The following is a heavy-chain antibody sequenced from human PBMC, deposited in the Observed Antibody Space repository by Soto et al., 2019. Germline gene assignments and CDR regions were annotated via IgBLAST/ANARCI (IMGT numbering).Heavy chain of an antibody. D-gene: IGHD3-3*01. Sequence: SETLSLTCAVYGESFSDYYWNWVRQPPGRGLEWIGEINHSGSTNYKSSLKSRVTISVDTSKNQFSLKLNSVTAADTAVYYCARRRLSGFWSGRNSYYYYYMDVWGKGTTVTVSS. J-gene: IGHJ6*03. CDR1: GESFSDYY. CDR2: INHSGST. V-gene: IGHV4-34*01. CDR3: ARRRLSGFWSGRNSYYYYYMDV.